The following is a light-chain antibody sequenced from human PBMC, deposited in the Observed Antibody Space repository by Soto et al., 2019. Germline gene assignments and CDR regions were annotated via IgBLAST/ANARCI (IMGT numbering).Light chain of an antibody. CDR2: AAS. Sequence: DIPMTQSPSSLSASVGDRVTITCRASQDIRNDLGWYQEKPGKAPKRLIYAASSLLSGVPSRFGGSGSGTEFTLTISSLQAEDRATYYCLQHKRYPWTVRQGTKVEIK. CDR3: LQHKRYPWT. J-gene: IGKJ1*01. CDR1: QDIRND. V-gene: IGKV1-17*01.